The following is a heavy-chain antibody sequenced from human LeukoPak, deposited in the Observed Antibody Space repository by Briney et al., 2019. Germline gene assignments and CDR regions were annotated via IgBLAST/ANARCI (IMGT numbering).Heavy chain of an antibody. Sequence: PSETLSLTCTVSGGSISSYYWSWIRQPPGKGLEWIGYIYYSGSANYNPSLKSRVTISVDTSKNQFSLKLSSVTAADTAVYYCARFEGYYDSRDKLDYWGQGTLVTVSS. J-gene: IGHJ4*02. CDR2: IYYSGSA. CDR1: GGSISSYY. CDR3: ARFEGYYDSRDKLDY. V-gene: IGHV4-59*12. D-gene: IGHD3-22*01.